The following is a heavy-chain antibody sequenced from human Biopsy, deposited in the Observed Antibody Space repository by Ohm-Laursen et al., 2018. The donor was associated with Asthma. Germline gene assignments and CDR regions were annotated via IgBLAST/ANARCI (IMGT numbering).Heavy chain of an antibody. CDR2: IYYSGST. J-gene: IGHJ4*02. CDR1: YGSNTRGGYY. D-gene: IGHD3-22*01. V-gene: IGHV4-31*03. Sequence: TLSLTCTVSYGSNTRGGYYWTWIPQHPGKGLEWIGFIYYSGSTYYNPSLKSRVSISKDTSKNQLSLKLSSVTAADTAVYYFARAQDYYDSRGYYRSFDYWGQGTLVTVSS. CDR3: ARAQDYYDSRGYYRSFDY.